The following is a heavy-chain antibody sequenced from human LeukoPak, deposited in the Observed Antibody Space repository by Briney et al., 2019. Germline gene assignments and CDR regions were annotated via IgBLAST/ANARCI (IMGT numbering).Heavy chain of an antibody. V-gene: IGHV3-23*01. Sequence: GGSLRLSCAASGFTFSSYGMSWVRQAPGKGLEWVSAISGSGGSTYYADSVKGRFTISRDNSKNTLYLQMNSLRAEDTAVYYCAKEHGGSSWYEDAFDIWGQGTMVTVSS. J-gene: IGHJ3*02. CDR2: ISGSGGST. D-gene: IGHD6-13*01. CDR3: AKEHGGSSWYEDAFDI. CDR1: GFTFSSYG.